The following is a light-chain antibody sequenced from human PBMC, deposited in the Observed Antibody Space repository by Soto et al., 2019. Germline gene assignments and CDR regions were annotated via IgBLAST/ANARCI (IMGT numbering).Light chain of an antibody. CDR2: KAS. V-gene: IGKV1-5*03. Sequence: DIQMTQSHSTLSASVGDRVTITCRASQSISSWLAWYQQKPGKAPKLLIYKASSLESRVPSRFSGRGSGTEFTLTISSLQPDDFATYYCQQYNSYPWTFGQGTKVDIK. J-gene: IGKJ1*01. CDR1: QSISSW. CDR3: QQYNSYPWT.